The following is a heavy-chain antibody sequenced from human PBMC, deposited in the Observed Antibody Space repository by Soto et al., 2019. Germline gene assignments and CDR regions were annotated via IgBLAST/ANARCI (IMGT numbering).Heavy chain of an antibody. CDR1: GYTFTSYD. V-gene: IGHV1-8*01. Sequence: QVQLVQSGAEVKKPGASVKVSCKASGYTFTSYDINWVRQATGQGLEWMGWMNPNSGNTGFAQKCQGRVTMARNTTISTAYIELSSLRSEDPAVYYCARSLYGENVDYWGQGTLVTVSS. J-gene: IGHJ4*02. D-gene: IGHD4-17*01. CDR2: MNPNSGNT. CDR3: ARSLYGENVDY.